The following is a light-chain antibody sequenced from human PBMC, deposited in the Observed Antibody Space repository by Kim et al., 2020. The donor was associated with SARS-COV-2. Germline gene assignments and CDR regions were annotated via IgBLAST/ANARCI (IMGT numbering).Light chain of an antibody. CDR2: AAS. V-gene: IGKV3-15*01. J-gene: IGKJ2*01. CDR1: QSISSN. Sequence: SPGERAALSCRASQSISSNLAWYQQKRGQAPRLLIYAASTRATGIPARFSGSRSGTEFTLTISSLQSEDFAVYYCQQYNNWPPYTFGQGTKVDIK. CDR3: QQYNNWPPYT.